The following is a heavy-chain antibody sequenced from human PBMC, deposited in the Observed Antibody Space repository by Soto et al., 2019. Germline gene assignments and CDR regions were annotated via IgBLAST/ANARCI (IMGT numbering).Heavy chain of an antibody. Sequence: GSLRLSCTASGFTFGNYAMSWVRQAPGQGLEWVSAISGGGGNTYYADSVKGRFTISRDNSRNTLYLQMNSLRAEDTAVYYCAKDLYLEQRVIYFESWGQGTLVTVSS. CDR1: GFTFGNYA. CDR2: ISGGGGNT. D-gene: IGHD6-6*01. CDR3: AKDLYLEQRVIYFES. V-gene: IGHV3-23*01. J-gene: IGHJ4*02.